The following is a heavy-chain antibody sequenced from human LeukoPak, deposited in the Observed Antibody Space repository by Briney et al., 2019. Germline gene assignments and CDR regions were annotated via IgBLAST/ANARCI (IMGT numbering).Heavy chain of an antibody. J-gene: IGHJ3*02. CDR2: IYPGDSDT. CDR1: GYSFTSYW. Sequence: GESLKISCKGSGYSFTSYWIGWVRQMPGKGVEWMGIIYPGDSDTRYSPSFQGQVTISVDRSISTAYLQWGSLKASDTDMYYCARPSLGYCSSTSCYDFAFDIWGQGTMVTVSS. V-gene: IGHV5-51*01. CDR3: ARPSLGYCSSTSCYDFAFDI. D-gene: IGHD2-2*01.